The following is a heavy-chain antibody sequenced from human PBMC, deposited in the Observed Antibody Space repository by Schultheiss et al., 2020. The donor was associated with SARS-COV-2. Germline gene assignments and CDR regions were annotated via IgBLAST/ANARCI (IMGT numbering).Heavy chain of an antibody. CDR3: ATPGIAVAGISQLYYGMDV. J-gene: IGHJ6*02. Sequence: SETLSLTCTVSGGSISSGGYYWSWIRQPPGKGLEWIGEINHSGSTYYNPSLKSRVTISVDTSKNQFSLKLSSVTAADTAVYYCATPGIAVAGISQLYYGMDVWGQGTTVTVSS. CDR2: INHSGST. D-gene: IGHD6-19*01. CDR1: GGSISSGGYY. V-gene: IGHV4-39*01.